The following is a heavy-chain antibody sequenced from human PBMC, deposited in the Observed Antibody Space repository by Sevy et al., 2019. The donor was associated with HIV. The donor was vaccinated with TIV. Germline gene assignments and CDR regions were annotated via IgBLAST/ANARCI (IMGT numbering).Heavy chain of an antibody. D-gene: IGHD3-22*01. CDR3: AKDSGISAQIVVALRY. Sequence: GGSLRLSCSASGFSFSTYSMHWVRQAPGKGLEWVAFTRYDSSNTFYADSVKGRFSISRDNSKNTLYLQMSSLRAEDTAVYYWAKDSGISAQIVVALRYWGQGTQVTVSS. CDR1: GFSFSTYS. CDR2: TRYDSSNT. V-gene: IGHV3-30*02. J-gene: IGHJ4*02.